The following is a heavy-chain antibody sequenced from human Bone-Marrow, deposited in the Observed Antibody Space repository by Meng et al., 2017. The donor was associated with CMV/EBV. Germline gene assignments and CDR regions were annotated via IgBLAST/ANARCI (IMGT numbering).Heavy chain of an antibody. Sequence: GESLKISCAASGFTFRNYGMHWVRQAPGKGLEWVAVIFYDGNNEDYADSVQGRFTISRDNSKNTLYLQMNSLRAEDTAVYYCAKDVGWFGEDKWTNWFDPWGQGTLVTVSS. CDR3: AKDVGWFGEDKWTNWFDP. CDR1: GFTFRNYG. D-gene: IGHD3-10*01. J-gene: IGHJ5*02. CDR2: IFYDGNNE. V-gene: IGHV3-33*06.